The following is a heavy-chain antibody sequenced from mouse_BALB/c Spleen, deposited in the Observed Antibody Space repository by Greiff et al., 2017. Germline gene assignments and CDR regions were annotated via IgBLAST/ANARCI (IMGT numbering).Heavy chain of an antibody. CDR2: ISSGSSTI. CDR3: ARYDGYYYYAMDY. V-gene: IGHV5-17*02. D-gene: IGHD2-3*01. Sequence: EVKVVESGGGLVQPGGSRKLSCAASGFTFSSFGMHWVRQAPEKGLEWVAYISSGSSTIYYADTVKGRVTISRDNPKNTLFLQMTSLRSEDTDMYYCARYDGYYYYAMDYWGQGTSVTVSS. J-gene: IGHJ4*01. CDR1: GFTFSSFG.